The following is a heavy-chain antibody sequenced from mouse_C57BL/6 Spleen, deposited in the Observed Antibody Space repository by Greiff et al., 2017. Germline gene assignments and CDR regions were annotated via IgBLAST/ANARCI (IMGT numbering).Heavy chain of an antibody. CDR3: ARRWDYDYDRIDYFAMDY. CDR1: GFTFSSYG. D-gene: IGHD2-4*01. Sequence: EVHLVESGGDLVKPGGSLKLSCAASGFTFSSYGMSWVRQTPDKRLEWVATISSGGSYTYYPDSVKGRFTISRDNAKNTLYLQMSSLKSEDTAMYYCARRWDYDYDRIDYFAMDYWGQGTSVTVSS. J-gene: IGHJ4*01. V-gene: IGHV5-6*01. CDR2: ISSGGSYT.